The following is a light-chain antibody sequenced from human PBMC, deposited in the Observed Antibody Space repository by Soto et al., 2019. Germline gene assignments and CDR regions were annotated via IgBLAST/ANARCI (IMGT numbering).Light chain of an antibody. CDR2: AAS. Sequence: DIQMTQSPSSLSASVVDRFTITFRASQSISSYLNWYQQKPGKAPKLLIYAASSLQSGVPSRFIGSGSGTNFTLTVSSLQPEDFATYYCQQSYSTPITFGQGTRLEIK. CDR3: QQSYSTPIT. CDR1: QSISSY. V-gene: IGKV1-39*01. J-gene: IGKJ5*01.